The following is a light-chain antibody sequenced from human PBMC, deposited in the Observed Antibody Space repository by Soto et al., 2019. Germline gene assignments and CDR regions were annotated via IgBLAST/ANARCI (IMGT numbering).Light chain of an antibody. CDR2: KAS. V-gene: IGKV1-5*03. J-gene: IGKJ4*01. Sequence: DIQMTQSPSTLSASIGDRVTITCRASQSLSYWLAWYQHKPGKAPNLLIYKASALKSGVPTRFSGSGSGTEFTLTVSSLQPDDFATYYCQQYNSYPLTFGGGTKVDSK. CDR3: QQYNSYPLT. CDR1: QSLSYW.